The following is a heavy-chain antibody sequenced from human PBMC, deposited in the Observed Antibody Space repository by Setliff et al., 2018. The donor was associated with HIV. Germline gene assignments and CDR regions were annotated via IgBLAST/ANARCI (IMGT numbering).Heavy chain of an antibody. CDR2: IYYSGST. V-gene: IGHV4-59*08. J-gene: IGHJ4*02. D-gene: IGHD1-26*01. CDR3: ARRWGEAFDY. Sequence: ETLSLTCTVSGGSISSYYWNWIRQPPGKGLEWIGYIYYSGSTNYKPSLKSRVTISVDMSKNQFSLRLSSVTAADTAVYYCARRWGEAFDYWGQGTLVTVSS. CDR1: GGSISSYY.